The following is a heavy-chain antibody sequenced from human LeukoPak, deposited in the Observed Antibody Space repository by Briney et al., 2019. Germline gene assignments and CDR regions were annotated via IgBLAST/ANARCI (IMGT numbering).Heavy chain of an antibody. D-gene: IGHD6-19*01. Sequence: ASVKVSCKASGYTFTRYAMHWVRQAPGQRLEWMGWINAGNGNTKYSQKFQGRVTITRDTSASTAYMELSSLRSEDTAVYYCAREMDSSGWGLYFDYWGQGTLVTVSS. V-gene: IGHV1-3*01. CDR2: INAGNGNT. CDR3: AREMDSSGWGLYFDY. J-gene: IGHJ4*02. CDR1: GYTFTRYA.